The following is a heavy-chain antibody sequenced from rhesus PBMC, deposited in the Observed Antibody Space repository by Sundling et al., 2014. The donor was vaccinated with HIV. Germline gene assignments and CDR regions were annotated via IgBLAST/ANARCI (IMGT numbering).Heavy chain of an antibody. CDR3: ARERHDPYHYGLDS. CDR1: GFSLSTSGMG. J-gene: IGHJ6*01. CDR2: LYSSSGNT. D-gene: IGHD6-25*01. Sequence: QVTLKESGPALVKPTQTLTLTCTFSGFSLSTSGMGVGWIRQPPGKGLEWIGSLYSSSGNTYYNDSLKSRVTISTDTSKNQFSLRLTSVTAADTAVYYCARERHDPYHYGLDSWGQGVVVTVSS. V-gene: IGHV4-127*01.